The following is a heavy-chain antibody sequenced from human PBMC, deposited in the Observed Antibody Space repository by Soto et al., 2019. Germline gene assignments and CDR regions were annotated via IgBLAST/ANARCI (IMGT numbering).Heavy chain of an antibody. CDR2: IYYTGST. V-gene: IGHV4-30-4*01. J-gene: IGHJ4*02. Sequence: SETLSLTCTVSGGSIYSGDYYWSWIRQPPGKGLEWIGYIYYTGSTYYNPSLKSRVTISLDTSKNQFSLKLSSVTAADTAVYYCARVYITTPDYWGQGTLVTVSS. CDR1: GGSIYSGDYY. D-gene: IGHD3-3*01. CDR3: ARVYITTPDY.